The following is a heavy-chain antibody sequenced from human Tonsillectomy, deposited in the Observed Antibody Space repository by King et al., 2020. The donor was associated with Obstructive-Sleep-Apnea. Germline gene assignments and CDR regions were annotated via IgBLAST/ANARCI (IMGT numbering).Heavy chain of an antibody. CDR1: GDSISSSRYY. CDR3: ASKPDLVVVVAADYYFDY. CDR2: IYYSGTT. D-gene: IGHD2-15*01. J-gene: IGHJ4*02. Sequence: QLQESGPGLVKPSETLSLTCTVSGDSISSSRYYWGWIRQPPGKGLEWIGSIYYSGTTYFNPSLKSRVTISVDTSKNQFSLKLSSVTAADTAVYYCASKPDLVVVVAADYYFDYWGQGTLVTVSS. V-gene: IGHV4-39*07.